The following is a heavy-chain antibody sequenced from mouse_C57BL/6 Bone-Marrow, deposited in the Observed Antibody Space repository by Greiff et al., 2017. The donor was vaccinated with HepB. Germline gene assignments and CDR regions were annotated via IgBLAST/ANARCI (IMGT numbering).Heavy chain of an antibody. Sequence: EVQVVESGGDLVKPGGSLKLSCAASGFTFSSYGMSWVRQTPDKRLEWVATISSGGSYTYYPDSVKGRFTISRDNAKNTLYLQMSSLKSEDTAMYYCARLGTTVVARWYVDVWGTGTTVTVSS. V-gene: IGHV5-6*01. CDR1: GFTFSSYG. CDR2: ISSGGSYT. J-gene: IGHJ1*03. D-gene: IGHD1-1*01. CDR3: ARLGTTVVARWYVDV.